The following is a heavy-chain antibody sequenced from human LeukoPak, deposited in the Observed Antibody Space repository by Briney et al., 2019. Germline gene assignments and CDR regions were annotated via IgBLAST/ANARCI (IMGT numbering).Heavy chain of an antibody. D-gene: IGHD4-17*01. Sequence: SETLSLTCTVSGGSISSGDYYWSWIRQPPGKGLEWIGYIYYSGSTYYNPSLKSRVTISVDTSKNQFSLKLSSVTAADTAVYYCARDLRTVDYGDPRDYFDYWGQGTLVTVSS. V-gene: IGHV4-30-4*01. J-gene: IGHJ4*02. CDR3: ARDLRTVDYGDPRDYFDY. CDR2: IYYSGST. CDR1: GGSISSGDYY.